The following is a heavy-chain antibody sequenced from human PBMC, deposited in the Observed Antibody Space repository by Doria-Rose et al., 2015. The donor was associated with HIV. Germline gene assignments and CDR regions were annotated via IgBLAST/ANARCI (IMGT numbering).Heavy chain of an antibody. V-gene: IGHV4-4*09. Sequence: QVQLQESGPGLVKPAETLSLTCTVSGGSISSYYWNWIRQPPGKGLEWIGYIYSSGSTHYNSSLKSRVTISIDTSKNQFSLKLSSVTAADTAVYYCARFRPSRGIYYSLDVGGKGTTVTVSS. J-gene: IGHJ6*03. CDR3: ARFRPSRGIYYSLDV. CDR1: GGSISSYY. CDR2: IYSSGST. D-gene: IGHD3-16*01.